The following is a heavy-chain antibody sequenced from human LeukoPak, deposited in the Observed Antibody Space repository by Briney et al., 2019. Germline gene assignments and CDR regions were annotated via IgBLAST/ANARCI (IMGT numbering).Heavy chain of an antibody. Sequence: PSETLSLTCTVSGGSISSSSYYWGWIRQSPGKGLEWIGSIDYSGSTYYNPSLKSRITISLDTSKNQFSLKLSSVTAADTAVYYCARDYAYRNYAYFYWGQGTLVTVSS. CDR1: GGSISSSSYY. CDR2: IDYSGST. V-gene: IGHV4-39*07. CDR3: ARDYAYRNYAYFY. J-gene: IGHJ4*02. D-gene: IGHD3-16*01.